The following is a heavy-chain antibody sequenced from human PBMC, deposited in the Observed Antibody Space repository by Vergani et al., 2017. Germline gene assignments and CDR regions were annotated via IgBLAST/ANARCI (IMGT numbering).Heavy chain of an antibody. CDR2: ISGSGGST. CDR3: AKSPIIGIAAAGTSDY. Sequence: EVQLLESGGGLVQPGGSLRLSCAASGFTFSSYAMSWVRQAPGKGLEWVSAISGSGGSTYYADSVKGRFTISRDNSKNTLYLQMNSLRAEDTALYYCAKSPIIGIAAAGTSDYWGQGTLVTVSS. J-gene: IGHJ4*02. CDR1: GFTFSSYA. D-gene: IGHD6-13*01. V-gene: IGHV3-23*01.